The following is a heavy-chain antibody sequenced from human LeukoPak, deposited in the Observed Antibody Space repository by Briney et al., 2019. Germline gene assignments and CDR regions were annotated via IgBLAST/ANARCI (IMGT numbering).Heavy chain of an antibody. Sequence: SGGSLRLSCAASGFTISSYAMSWVRQAPGKGLEWVSSISGSGNRTYYADSVKGRFTISRDNSKNTLYLQMNSLRAEDTAVYYCASSVDDYGDYWGQGTLVTVSS. CDR2: ISGSGNRT. J-gene: IGHJ4*02. CDR1: GFTISSYA. CDR3: ASSVDDYGDY. D-gene: IGHD2-15*01. V-gene: IGHV3-23*01.